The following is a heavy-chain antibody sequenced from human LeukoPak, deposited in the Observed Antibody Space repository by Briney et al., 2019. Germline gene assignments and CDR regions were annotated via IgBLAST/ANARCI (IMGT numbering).Heavy chain of an antibody. J-gene: IGHJ3*02. Sequence: SETLSLTCTVSGGAISSYYWSWIRQPPGKGLGWIGYIYYSGSTNYNPSLKRRLTISVDKSKDQSTLKLSSVTGADTAIYYCARDITMVRGVIFAFDIWGQGTMVTVSS. CDR3: ARDITMVRGVIFAFDI. CDR2: IYYSGST. CDR1: GGAISSYY. V-gene: IGHV4-59*12. D-gene: IGHD3-10*01.